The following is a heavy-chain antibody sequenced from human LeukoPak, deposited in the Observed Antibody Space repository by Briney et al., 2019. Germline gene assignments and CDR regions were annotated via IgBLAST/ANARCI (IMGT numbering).Heavy chain of an antibody. J-gene: IGHJ4*02. CDR1: EYSFTSYW. Sequence: GESLKISCKGSEYSFTSYWIGWVRQMPGKGLEWMGIIYPGDSDTRYSPSFQGQVTISADKSISTAYLQWSSLKASDTAMYYCARLLGSCSGGSCYSDPADYWGQGTLVTVSS. CDR2: IYPGDSDT. D-gene: IGHD2-15*01. V-gene: IGHV5-51*01. CDR3: ARLLGSCSGGSCYSDPADY.